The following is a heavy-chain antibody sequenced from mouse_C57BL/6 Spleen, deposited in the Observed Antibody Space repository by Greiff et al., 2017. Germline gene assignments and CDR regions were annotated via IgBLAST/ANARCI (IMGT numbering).Heavy chain of an antibody. D-gene: IGHD2-3*01. J-gene: IGHJ2*01. V-gene: IGHV1-81*01. CDR1: GYTFTSYG. Sequence: QVQLQQSGAELARPGASVKLSCKASGYTFTSYGISWVKQRTGQGLEWIGEIYPRSGNTYSNEKFKGKATLTADKSSSTAYMELRSLTSEDSAVYFCARERDGYYGDFDYWGQGTTLTVSS. CDR2: IYPRSGNT. CDR3: ARERDGYYGDFDY.